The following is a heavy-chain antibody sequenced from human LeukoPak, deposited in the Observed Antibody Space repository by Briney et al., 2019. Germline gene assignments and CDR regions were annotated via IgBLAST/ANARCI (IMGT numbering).Heavy chain of an antibody. CDR3: ARGILRQWLGY. Sequence: GASVNVSCKASGYTFTSYGISWVRQAPGQGLEWMGWISAYNGNTNYAQNLQGRVTMTTDTSTSTAYMEVRSLRSDDTAVYYCARGILRQWLGYWGQGTLVTVSS. CDR2: ISAYNGNT. J-gene: IGHJ4*02. D-gene: IGHD6-19*01. CDR1: GYTFTSYG. V-gene: IGHV1-18*01.